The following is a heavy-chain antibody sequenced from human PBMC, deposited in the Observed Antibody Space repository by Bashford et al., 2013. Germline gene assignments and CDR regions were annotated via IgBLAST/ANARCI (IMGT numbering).Heavy chain of an antibody. J-gene: IGHJ4*02. V-gene: IGHV3-73*01. CDR2: IRNKANSYET. Sequence: VRQAPGKGLEWVGRIRNKANSYETSYAESVKGRFTISRDNSKNTLYLQMNSLRAEDTAVYYCAKRVSSGWIDYWGQGTLVTVSS. CDR3: AKRVSSGWIDY. D-gene: IGHD6-19*01.